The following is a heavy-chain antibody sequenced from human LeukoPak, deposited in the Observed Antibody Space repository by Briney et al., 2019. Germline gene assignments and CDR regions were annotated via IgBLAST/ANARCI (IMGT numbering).Heavy chain of an antibody. CDR3: ARGPWELDF. CDR2: INNRGST. Sequence: PSDTLSLTCTVSGGSMTNYDWGWIRQPPGKGLEWIGYINNRGSTYYNPSLESRVTLSEDTSMIQLSLRLNSVTAADTAVYFCARGPWELDFWGQGILVTVSS. V-gene: IGHV4-4*08. J-gene: IGHJ4*02. D-gene: IGHD1-26*01. CDR1: GGSMTNYD.